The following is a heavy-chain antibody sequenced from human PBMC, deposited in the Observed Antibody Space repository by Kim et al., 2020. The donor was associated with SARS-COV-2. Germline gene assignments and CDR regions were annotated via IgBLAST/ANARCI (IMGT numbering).Heavy chain of an antibody. J-gene: IGHJ3*02. CDR3: AKGLRFLEDGGAFDI. V-gene: IGHV3-9*01. Sequence: DSVKGRFTISSDNAKNYLDLQMNSLSAEDKALYYCAKGLRFLEDGGAFDIWGQGTMVTVSS. D-gene: IGHD3-3*01.